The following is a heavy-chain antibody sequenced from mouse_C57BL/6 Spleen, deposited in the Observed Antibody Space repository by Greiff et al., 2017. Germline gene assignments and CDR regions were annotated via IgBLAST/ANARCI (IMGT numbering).Heavy chain of an antibody. Sequence: VQRVESGPGLVQPSQSLSITCTVSGFSLTSYGVHWVRQSPGKGLEWLGVIWSGGSTDYNAAFISRMSISKDNSKSQVFFKMNSLQADDTAIYYCASQLRLRYYAMDYWGQGTSVTVSS. V-gene: IGHV2-2*01. CDR2: IWSGGST. CDR3: ASQLRLRYYAMDY. J-gene: IGHJ4*01. D-gene: IGHD3-2*02. CDR1: GFSLTSYG.